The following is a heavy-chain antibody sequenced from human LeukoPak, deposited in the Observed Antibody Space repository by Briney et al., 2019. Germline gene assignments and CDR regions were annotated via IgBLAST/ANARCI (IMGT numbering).Heavy chain of an antibody. Sequence: ASVKVSCKTSGYTFASYGISWVRQAPGQGLEWMGWINPNSGGTNYAQKFQGRVTMTRDTSTSTAYMELSRLRSDDTAVYYCTRDFSIASLVVYYWGQGTLVTVSS. CDR1: GYTFASYG. J-gene: IGHJ4*02. CDR2: INPNSGGT. D-gene: IGHD2-21*01. V-gene: IGHV1-2*02. CDR3: TRDFSIASLVVYY.